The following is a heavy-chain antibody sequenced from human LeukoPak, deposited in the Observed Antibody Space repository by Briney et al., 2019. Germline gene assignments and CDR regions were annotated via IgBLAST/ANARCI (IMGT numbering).Heavy chain of an antibody. CDR3: ARGQNYDPDY. CDR1: GYIFTSFY. V-gene: IGHV1-46*01. D-gene: IGHD3-3*01. J-gene: IGHJ4*02. CDR2: INPSGGNT. Sequence: GASVKVSCKASGYIFTSFYMHWVRQAPGQGLEWMGIINPSGGNTGYAQKFQGRVTMTRDTSTSTVYMELSSLRSEDTAVYYCARGQNYDPDYWGQGTLVTVSS.